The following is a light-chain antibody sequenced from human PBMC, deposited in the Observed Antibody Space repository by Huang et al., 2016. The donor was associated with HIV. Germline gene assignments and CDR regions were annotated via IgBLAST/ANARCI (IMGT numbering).Light chain of an antibody. CDR2: GAS. V-gene: IGKV3-20*01. CDR3: LQYDRSPLT. J-gene: IGKJ4*01. CDR1: QSLRDTY. Sequence: EVVLTQSPGTLSLSPGGTATFSCRASQSLRDTYIAWYQQRPGQAPRLLIYGASSRATGIPDRFSGSGSGTYFTLTINRLEPQDFAVYFCLQYDRSPLTFGGGTKVEL.